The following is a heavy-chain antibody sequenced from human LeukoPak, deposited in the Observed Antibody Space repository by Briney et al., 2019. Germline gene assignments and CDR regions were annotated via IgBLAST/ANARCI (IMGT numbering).Heavy chain of an antibody. CDR1: GLTFSSYG. CDR3: AKRTSGSSWYSSDY. V-gene: IGHV3-23*01. D-gene: IGHD6-13*01. Sequence: GGSLRLSCAASGLTFSSYGMSWVRQAPGKGLEWVSTMSGDATSTYYADSVKGRFTISRDNSKNTLYLQMNSLRAEDTAVYYCAKRTSGSSWYSSDYWGQGTLVTVSS. J-gene: IGHJ4*02. CDR2: MSGDATST.